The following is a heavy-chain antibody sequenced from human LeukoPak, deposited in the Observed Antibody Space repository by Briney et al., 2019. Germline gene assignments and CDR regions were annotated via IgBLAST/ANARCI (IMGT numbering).Heavy chain of an antibody. CDR1: GYTFTSYG. V-gene: IGHV1-2*02. J-gene: IGHJ6*03. CDR2: INPNSGGT. CDR3: ATHSPEWRYSGYYNYYYMDV. D-gene: IGHD5-12*01. Sequence: ASVKVSCKASGYTFTSYGISWVRQAPGQGLEWMGWINPNSGGTNYAQKFQGRVTMTRDTSISTAYMELSRLRSDDTAVYFCATHSPEWRYSGYYNYYYMDVWGNGTTVTVSS.